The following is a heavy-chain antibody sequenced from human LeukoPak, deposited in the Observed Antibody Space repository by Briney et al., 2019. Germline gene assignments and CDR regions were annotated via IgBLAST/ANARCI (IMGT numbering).Heavy chain of an antibody. Sequence: PGGSLRLSCAASGFTFSSYGMHWVRQAPGQGLEWVANINKDGSETYYVDSVKGRFTISRDNAKNSLHLQMNSLRAEDTAVYYCVRVLSGNAYDAMDVWGQGTTVSVSS. D-gene: IGHD3-10*01. CDR3: VRVLSGNAYDAMDV. V-gene: IGHV3-7*01. J-gene: IGHJ6*02. CDR2: INKDGSET. CDR1: GFTFSSYG.